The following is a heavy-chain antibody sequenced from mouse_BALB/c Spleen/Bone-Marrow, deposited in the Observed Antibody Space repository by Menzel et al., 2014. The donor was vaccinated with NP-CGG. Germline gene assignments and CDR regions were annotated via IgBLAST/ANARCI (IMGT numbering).Heavy chain of an antibody. J-gene: IGHJ4*01. Sequence: QVQLKESGAELMKPGASVKISCKATGYTFSSYWIERVKQRPGHGLEWLGEILPGSVSTNYNEKFKGKATFTADTSSNAAYQQHSGRTSEDSAVYYCASWGYDGDFYAMDYWNRGTSVTVSS. CDR1: GYTFSSYW. CDR3: ASWGYDGDFYAMDY. V-gene: IGHV1-9*01. CDR2: ILPGSVST. D-gene: IGHD2-3*01.